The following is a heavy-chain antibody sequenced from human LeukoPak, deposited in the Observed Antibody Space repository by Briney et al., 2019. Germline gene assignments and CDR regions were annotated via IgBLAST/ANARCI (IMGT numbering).Heavy chain of an antibody. CDR3: ARLDSGYDFKGNFDY. CDR1: GGSISSYY. J-gene: IGHJ4*02. Sequence: SETLSLTCTVSGGSISSYYWSWIRQPPGKGLDWIGYIYYSGTTNYNPSLKSRVTISLDTSKKQLSLKLSSVTAADTAVYYCARLDSGYDFKGNFDYWGQGTLVTVSS. CDR2: IYYSGTT. V-gene: IGHV4-59*08. D-gene: IGHD5-12*01.